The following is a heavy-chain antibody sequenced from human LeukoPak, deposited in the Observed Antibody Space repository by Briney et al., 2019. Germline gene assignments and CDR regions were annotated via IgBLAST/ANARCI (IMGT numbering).Heavy chain of an antibody. CDR3: ARGRTFDY. Sequence: PSETLSLTCTVSGGSISSYYWSWIRQPPGKGLEWIGYIYYSGSTNYIPSLKSRVTISVDTSKNQFSLKLSSVTAADTAVYYCARGRTFDYWGQGTLVTVSS. CDR1: GGSISSYY. CDR2: IYYSGST. J-gene: IGHJ4*02. V-gene: IGHV4-59*01.